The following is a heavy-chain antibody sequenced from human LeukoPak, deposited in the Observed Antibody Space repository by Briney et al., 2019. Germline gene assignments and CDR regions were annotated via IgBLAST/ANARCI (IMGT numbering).Heavy chain of an antibody. D-gene: IGHD3-22*01. CDR2: IKSDGST. CDR3: ARAPSEIGGYYPEYFRH. Sequence: GGSLRLSCAASGFTFSTYWMHWVRQAPGKGLVWVSRIKSDGSTNCADSVKGRFTISRDNAKNTVSLQMNSLRPEDTGVYYCARAPSEIGGYYPEYFRHWGQGTLVTVSS. V-gene: IGHV3-74*01. CDR1: GFTFSTYW. J-gene: IGHJ1*01.